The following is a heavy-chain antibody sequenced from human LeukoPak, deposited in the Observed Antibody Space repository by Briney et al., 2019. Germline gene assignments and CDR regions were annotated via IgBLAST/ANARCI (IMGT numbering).Heavy chain of an antibody. J-gene: IGHJ6*02. Sequence: ASVKVSCKASGYTFTSYGISWVRQAPGQGLEWMGRIIPILGIANYAQKFQGRVTITADKSTSTAYMELSSLRSEDTAVYYCARDTAGVGMDVWGQGTTVTVS. V-gene: IGHV1-69*04. CDR3: ARDTAGVGMDV. CDR1: GYTFTSYG. CDR2: IIPILGIA. D-gene: IGHD5-18*01.